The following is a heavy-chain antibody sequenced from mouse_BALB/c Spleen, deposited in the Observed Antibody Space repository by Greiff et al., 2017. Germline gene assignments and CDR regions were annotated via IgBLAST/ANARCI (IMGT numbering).Heavy chain of an antibody. CDR3: ARIYYESFAY. Sequence: QVQLQQSGAELAKPGASVKMSCKASGYTFTSYWMHWVKQRPGQGLEWIGYINPSTGYTEYNQKFKDKATLTADKSSSTAYMQLSSLTSEDSAVYYCARIYYESFAYWGQGTLVTVSA. J-gene: IGHJ3*01. CDR2: INPSTGYT. V-gene: IGHV1-7*01. CDR1: GYTFTSYW. D-gene: IGHD2-4*01.